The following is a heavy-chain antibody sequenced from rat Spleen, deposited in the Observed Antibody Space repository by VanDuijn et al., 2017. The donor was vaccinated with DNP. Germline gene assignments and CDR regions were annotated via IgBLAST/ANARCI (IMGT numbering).Heavy chain of an antibody. Sequence: QVQLKESGPGLVQPSQTLSLTCTVSGFSLTTNGVSWVRQPPGKGLEWIAAITSGGKTYYNLALKSRLSISRDTSKSQVFLKMNSLQTDDTGTYYCTRDDVRGVEGYFDYWGQGVMVTVSS. V-gene: IGHV2S12*01. J-gene: IGHJ2*01. D-gene: IGHD4-2*01. CDR3: TRDDVRGVEGYFDY. CDR1: GFSLTTNG. CDR2: ITSGGKT.